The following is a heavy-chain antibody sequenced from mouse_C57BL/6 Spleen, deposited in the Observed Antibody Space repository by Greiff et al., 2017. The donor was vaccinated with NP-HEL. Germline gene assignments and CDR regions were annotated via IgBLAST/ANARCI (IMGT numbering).Heavy chain of an antibody. Sequence: DVMLVESGGGLVQPFRSLSPSCAASSVTCTYYYMIFFLHPPVKALEWLGFIRNKSTFHTTEYSASVKGRFTISRDNSQRILYLQMNALRAEDSATYYCARYITTVVAEAMDYWGQGTSVTVSS. J-gene: IGHJ4*01. CDR2: IRNKSTFHTT. D-gene: IGHD1-1*01. CDR3: ARYITTVVAEAMDY. V-gene: IGHV7-3*01. CDR1: SVTCTYYY.